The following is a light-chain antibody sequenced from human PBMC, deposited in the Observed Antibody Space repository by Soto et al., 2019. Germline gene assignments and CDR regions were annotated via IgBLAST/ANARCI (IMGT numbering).Light chain of an antibody. V-gene: IGKV3-11*01. J-gene: IGKJ4*01. Sequence: EIVFTQSPATLSLSPGERATLSCRASQSVGSYLAWYQQKPGQAPRLLIYDASNRATGIPARFSGSGSGTDFILIISGLEPEDSAVYYCQQRSNGLTFGGGTKVDIK. CDR3: QQRSNGLT. CDR1: QSVGSY. CDR2: DAS.